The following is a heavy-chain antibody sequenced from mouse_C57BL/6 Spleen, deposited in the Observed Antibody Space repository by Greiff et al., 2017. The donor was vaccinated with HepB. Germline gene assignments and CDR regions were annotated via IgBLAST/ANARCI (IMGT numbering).Heavy chain of an antibody. CDR1: GFTFSSYG. J-gene: IGHJ3*01. CDR3: ARHQDYGSSFWFAY. Sequence: EVKLMESGGDLVKPGGSLKLSCAASGFTFSSYGMSWVRQTPDKRLEWVATISSGGSYTYYPDSVKGRFTISRDNAKNTLYLQMSSLKSEDTAMYYCARHQDYGSSFWFAYWGQGTLVTVSA. CDR2: ISSGGSYT. V-gene: IGHV5-6*01. D-gene: IGHD1-1*01.